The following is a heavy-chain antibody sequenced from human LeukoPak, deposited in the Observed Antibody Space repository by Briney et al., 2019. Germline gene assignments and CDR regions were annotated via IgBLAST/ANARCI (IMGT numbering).Heavy chain of an antibody. J-gene: IGHJ4*02. Sequence: SETLSLTCTVSGGSISSSSYYWGWIRQPPGKGLEWIGSIYYSGSTYQNPSLKSRVTISVDTSKNQFSLRLKSVTAADTAVYYCARRLIWDFDYWGQGSLVTVSP. CDR1: GGSISSSSYY. CDR3: ARRLIWDFDY. D-gene: IGHD3-16*01. CDR2: IYYSGST. V-gene: IGHV4-39*01.